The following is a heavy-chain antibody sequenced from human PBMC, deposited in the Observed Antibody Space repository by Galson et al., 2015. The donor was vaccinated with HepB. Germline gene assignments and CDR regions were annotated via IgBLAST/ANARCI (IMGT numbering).Heavy chain of an antibody. Sequence: SLRLSCAASGFTFSSHWMPWVRQAPGKGLEWVANIKGDGSEKYYVASVKGRFTISRDNAKNSLYLQMNSLRAEDTAVYFCARKGNWNKGGSYYYYYYMDVWGKGTTVTVSS. J-gene: IGHJ6*03. V-gene: IGHV3-7*03. CDR3: ARKGNWNKGGSYYYYYYMDV. CDR2: IKGDGSEK. D-gene: IGHD1/OR15-1a*01. CDR1: GFTFSSHW.